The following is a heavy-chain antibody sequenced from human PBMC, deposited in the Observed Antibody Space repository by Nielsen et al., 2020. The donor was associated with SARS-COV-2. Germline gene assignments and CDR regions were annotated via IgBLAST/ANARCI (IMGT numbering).Heavy chain of an antibody. Sequence: ASVKISCKASGYTFTSYYMHWVRQAPGQGLEWMGIINPSGGSTSYAQKFQGRVTMTRDTSTSTVYMELSSLRSEDTAVYYCAREGILTGPDYWGQGTLVTVSS. D-gene: IGHD3-9*01. CDR1: GYTFTSYY. J-gene: IGHJ4*02. CDR3: AREGILTGPDY. V-gene: IGHV1-46*01. CDR2: INPSGGST.